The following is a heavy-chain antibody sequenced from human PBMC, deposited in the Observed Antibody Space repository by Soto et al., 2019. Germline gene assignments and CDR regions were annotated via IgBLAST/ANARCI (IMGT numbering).Heavy chain of an antibody. CDR1: GFIFSTYA. V-gene: IGHV3-23*01. J-gene: IGHJ3*02. CDR3: AHPRGYGVFDAVDI. D-gene: IGHD4-17*01. Sequence: GWSLRLSCAASGFIFSTYAMNWVRQAPGEGLEWVSAISSSHSTFYAESVRGRFTISRDNSVNTLYLQMSSLRTEDTAVYYCAHPRGYGVFDAVDIWGQGTMVTVSS. CDR2: ISSSHST.